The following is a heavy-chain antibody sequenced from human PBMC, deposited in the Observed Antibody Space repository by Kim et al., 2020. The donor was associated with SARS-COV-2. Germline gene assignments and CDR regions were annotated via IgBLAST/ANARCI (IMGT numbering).Heavy chain of an antibody. CDR3: AKDIAEFDY. Sequence: STYYADSVKGRFTISRANSKTTLYLQMNSLRAEDTAVYYCAKDIAEFDYWGQGTLVTVSS. J-gene: IGHJ4*02. D-gene: IGHD6-13*01. CDR2: ST. V-gene: IGHV3-23*01.